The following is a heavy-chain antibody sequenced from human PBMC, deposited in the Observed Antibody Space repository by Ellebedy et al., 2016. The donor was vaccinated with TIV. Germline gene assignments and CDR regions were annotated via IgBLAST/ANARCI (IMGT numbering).Heavy chain of an antibody. J-gene: IGHJ4*02. CDR1: GFTFSIYS. D-gene: IGHD4/OR15-4a*01. Sequence: GESLKISXVASGFTFSIYSMNWVRQTPGKGLEWVASISGSGSYIYYGDSLKGRIVISRDNAKNSLYLHMNSLRAEDTAVYYRARDLRTYGSNPFDYWGQGTLVTVSS. CDR3: ARDLRTYGSNPFDY. CDR2: ISGSGSYI. V-gene: IGHV3-21*01.